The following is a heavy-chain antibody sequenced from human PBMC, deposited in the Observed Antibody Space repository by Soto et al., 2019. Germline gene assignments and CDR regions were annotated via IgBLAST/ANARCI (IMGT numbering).Heavy chain of an antibody. J-gene: IGHJ4*02. CDR2: IYHSGST. D-gene: IGHD6-13*01. V-gene: IGHV4-4*02. CDR3: ASPRGVAAAGTRRVFDY. Sequence: QVQLQESGPGLVKPSGTLSLTCAVSGGSISSSNWWSWVRQPPGKGLEWIGEIYHSGSTNYNPSLKSRVTISVDKSKNQFSLKLSSVTAADTAVYYCASPRGVAAAGTRRVFDYWGQGTLVTVSS. CDR1: GGSISSSNW.